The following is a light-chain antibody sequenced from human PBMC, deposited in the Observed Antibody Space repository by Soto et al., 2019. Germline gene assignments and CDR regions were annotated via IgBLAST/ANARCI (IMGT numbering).Light chain of an antibody. CDR2: KAY. Sequence: DIEMTQSPSTLSASVGDRVTITCRATQSLNIWLAWYQQKPGKAPKLLISKAYSLESGVPSRFSGSGSGTEFSLTISSLQPDDFATYYCQQYKAYSYTFGQGTKLEMK. V-gene: IGKV1-5*03. J-gene: IGKJ2*01. CDR1: QSLNIW. CDR3: QQYKAYSYT.